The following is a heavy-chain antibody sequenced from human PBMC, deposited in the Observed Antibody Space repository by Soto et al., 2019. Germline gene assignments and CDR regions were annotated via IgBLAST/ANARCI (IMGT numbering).Heavy chain of an antibody. V-gene: IGHV3-23*01. J-gene: IGHJ4*02. D-gene: IGHD5-12*01. CDR2: ISGSGGST. Sequence: GGSLRLSCAASGFTFSSYAMSWVRQAPGKGLEWVSAISGSGGSTYYADSVKGRFTISRDNSKNTLYLQMNSLRAEDTAVYYCAKDPVIGRWLRNPAHFDYWGQGSLVTVSS. CDR1: GFTFSSYA. CDR3: AKDPVIGRWLRNPAHFDY.